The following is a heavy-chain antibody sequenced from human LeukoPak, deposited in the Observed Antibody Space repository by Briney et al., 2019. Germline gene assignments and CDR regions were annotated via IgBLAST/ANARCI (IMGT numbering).Heavy chain of an antibody. J-gene: IGHJ3*02. CDR1: GYSISSGSS. D-gene: IGHD3-3*01. CDR2: IYHSGNT. Sequence: SETLSLTCTVSGYSISSGSSWGWIRRSPGKGLECIGTIYHSGNTYYNPSLKSRATVSVNTSKNQLSLNLTSVTAADTAVYFCARATYYDYWSGMGAFDIWGQGTVVTASS. CDR3: ARATYYDYWSGMGAFDI. V-gene: IGHV4-38-2*02.